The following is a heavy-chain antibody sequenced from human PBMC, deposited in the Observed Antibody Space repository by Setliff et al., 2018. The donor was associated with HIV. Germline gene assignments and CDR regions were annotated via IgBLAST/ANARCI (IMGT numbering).Heavy chain of an antibody. V-gene: IGHV4-38-2*02. CDR3: AREERIAAAGA. Sequence: SETLSLTCTVSGYSISSGYYWGWIRQPPGKGLEWIGSIYHSGSTYYNPSLKGRVTISVDTSKNQFSLKLSSVTAADTAVYYCAREERIAAAGAWGQGTLVTVSS. CDR2: IYHSGST. J-gene: IGHJ5*02. CDR1: GYSISSGYY. D-gene: IGHD6-13*01.